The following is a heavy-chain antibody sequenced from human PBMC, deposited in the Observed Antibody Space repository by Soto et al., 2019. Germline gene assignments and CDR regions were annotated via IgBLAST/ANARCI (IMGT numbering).Heavy chain of an antibody. D-gene: IGHD1-26*01. J-gene: IGHJ4*02. V-gene: IGHV4-39*01. CDR2: IYYSGST. CDR1: GGSISSSSYY. CDR3: ARRVGGSSQGTVDY. Sequence: SETLSLTCTVSGGSISSSSYYWGWIRQPPGKGLEWIGSIYYSGSTYYNPSLKSRVTISVDTSKNQFSLKLSSVTAADTAVYYCARRVGGSSQGTVDYWGQGTLVTVSS.